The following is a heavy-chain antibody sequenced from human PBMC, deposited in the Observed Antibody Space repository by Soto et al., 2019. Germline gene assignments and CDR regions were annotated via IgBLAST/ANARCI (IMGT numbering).Heavy chain of an antibody. Sequence: PGESLTISCKGSGYIFAGHWITCVRQKPGKGLEWMGLIDPSDSQTYYSPSFRGHVTISVTKSITTVFLQWSSLRASDTAMYYCATQIYDSDTGPNCKYYFESWGQGNTVTFSS. CDR1: GYIFAGHW. V-gene: IGHV5-10-1*01. D-gene: IGHD3-22*01. J-gene: IGHJ4*02. CDR3: ATQIYDSDTGPNCKYYFES. CDR2: IDPSDSQT.